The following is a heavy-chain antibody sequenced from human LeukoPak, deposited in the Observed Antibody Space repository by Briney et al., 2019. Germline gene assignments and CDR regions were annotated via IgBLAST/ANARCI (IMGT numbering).Heavy chain of an antibody. CDR2: IKQDGNEK. V-gene: IGHV3-7*01. J-gene: IGHJ4*02. Sequence: PGGSLRLSCAASGFRFNTYWMSWVRQAPGKGLEWVANIKQDGNEKYYADSVKGRFTISRDNAKNTLYLKMNSLRAEDTAVYYCARDHRGSGLKWGQGTLVTVSS. D-gene: IGHD3-10*01. CDR1: GFRFNTYW. CDR3: ARDHRGSGLK.